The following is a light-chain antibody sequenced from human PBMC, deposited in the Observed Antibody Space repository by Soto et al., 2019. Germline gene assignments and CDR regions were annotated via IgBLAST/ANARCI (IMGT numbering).Light chain of an antibody. CDR1: SSNIGTPYD. CDR2: GNS. CDR3: QSYDSSLSGYVI. J-gene: IGLJ2*01. V-gene: IGLV1-40*01. Sequence: QSVLTQPPSVSGAPGQRVTISCTGSSSNIGTPYDVHRYQQLPGTAPKLLIYGNSNRPSGVPDRFSGSKSGTSASLAITGLQAEDEADYYCQSYDSSLSGYVIFGGGTKVTVL.